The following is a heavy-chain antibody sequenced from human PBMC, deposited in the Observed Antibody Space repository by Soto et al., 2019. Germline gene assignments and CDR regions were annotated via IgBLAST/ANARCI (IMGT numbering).Heavy chain of an antibody. CDR3: ARGRADSAGSSLGRRMDV. CDR1: GEAVGSGQSY. D-gene: IGHD3-10*01. V-gene: IGHV4-61*01. Sequence: QVQLQESGPGLVKPSETLSLICFVSGEAVGSGQSYWNWIRQAPGKGLEWIGHIFVTGATKYSAYQKSRVTMSVDTSKRQVSLNVSSVTAAASATYFCARGRADSAGSSLGRRMDVWGQGTTVTV. J-gene: IGHJ6*02. CDR2: IFVTGAT.